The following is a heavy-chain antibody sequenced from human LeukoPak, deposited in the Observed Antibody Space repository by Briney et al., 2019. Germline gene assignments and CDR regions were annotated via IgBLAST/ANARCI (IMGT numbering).Heavy chain of an antibody. J-gene: IGHJ6*03. V-gene: IGHV3-30*04. CDR1: GFTFSSYA. CDR3: ARDGAYSSSWYPGWNYYYYYMDV. Sequence: QTGGSLRLSCAASGFTFSSYAMHWVRQAPGKGLEWVAVISYDGSNKYYADSVKGRFTTSRDNSKNTLYLQMNSLRAEDTAVYYCARDGAYSSSWYPGWNYYYYYMDVWGKGTTVTVSS. D-gene: IGHD6-13*01. CDR2: ISYDGSNK.